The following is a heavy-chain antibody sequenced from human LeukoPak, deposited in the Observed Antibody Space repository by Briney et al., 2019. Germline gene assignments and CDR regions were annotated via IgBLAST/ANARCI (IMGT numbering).Heavy chain of an antibody. Sequence: ASVKVSCKASGYTFSSYDINWVRQATGQGLEWMGGMNPNSGNTGYAQKFQGRVTMTRNTSINTAYMELSSLRSEDTAVYYCARPRYGGNFPINWFDPWGQGTLVTVSS. CDR1: GYTFSSYD. CDR2: MNPNSGNT. CDR3: ARPRYGGNFPINWFDP. D-gene: IGHD1-26*01. V-gene: IGHV1-8*01. J-gene: IGHJ5*02.